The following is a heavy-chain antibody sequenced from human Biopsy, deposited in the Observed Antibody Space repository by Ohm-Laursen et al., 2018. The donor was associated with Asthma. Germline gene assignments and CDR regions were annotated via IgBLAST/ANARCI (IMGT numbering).Heavy chain of an antibody. J-gene: IGHJ2*01. CDR3: ARIKIRIGAGTDRYFDL. CDR2: IDPNSGGT. Sequence: ASVKVSCKAFGYPFTDYYVHWVRQAPGQGLEWMGRIDPNSGGTNYAQKSLGRVTMTRDTSVNTAFMVLSRLRSDDTAVYYCARIKIRIGAGTDRYFDLWGRGTLVTVSS. D-gene: IGHD3-16*01. V-gene: IGHV1-2*06. CDR1: GYPFTDYY.